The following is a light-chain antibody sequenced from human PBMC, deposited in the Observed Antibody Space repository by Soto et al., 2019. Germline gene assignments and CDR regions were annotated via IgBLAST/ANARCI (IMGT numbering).Light chain of an antibody. CDR3: SSYTLRNTLVL. CDR1: SSDVGGYNF. Sequence: QSALTQPASVSGSPGQSITISCTGTSSDVGGYNFVSWYQQHPGTAPRLIIYEVSSRPSGVSYRFSGSKSGNTASLTISGLQAEDEADYYCSSYTLRNTLVLFGGGTKLTVL. CDR2: EVS. J-gene: IGLJ3*02. V-gene: IGLV2-14*01.